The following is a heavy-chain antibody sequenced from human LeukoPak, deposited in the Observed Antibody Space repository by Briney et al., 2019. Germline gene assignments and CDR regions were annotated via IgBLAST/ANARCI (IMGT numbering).Heavy chain of an antibody. CDR2: ISGSGGST. D-gene: IGHD3-9*01. CDR3: ARIETYYDILTGADY. V-gene: IGHV3-23*01. J-gene: IGHJ4*02. Sequence: GGSLRLSCAASGFTFSRYAMSWVRQAPGKGLEWVSAISGSGGSTYYADSVKGRFTISRDNSKNTLYLQMNSLRAEDTAVYYCARIETYYDILTGADYWGQGTLVTVSS. CDR1: GFTFSRYA.